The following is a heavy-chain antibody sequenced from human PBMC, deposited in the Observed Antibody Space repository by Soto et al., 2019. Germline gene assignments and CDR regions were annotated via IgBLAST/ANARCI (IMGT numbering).Heavy chain of an antibody. V-gene: IGHV3-53*01. CDR1: GFTVNTYY. CDR3: ASDRDYYGMDV. Sequence: GGSLRLSCAASGFTVNTYYMSWVRQAPGKGLEWVSIIYSGGSTYYADSVKGRFTISRDSSKNTLNIQMNSLRAEDTSVDYCASDRDYYGMDVWGQGTTVTVSS. J-gene: IGHJ6*02. CDR2: IYSGGST.